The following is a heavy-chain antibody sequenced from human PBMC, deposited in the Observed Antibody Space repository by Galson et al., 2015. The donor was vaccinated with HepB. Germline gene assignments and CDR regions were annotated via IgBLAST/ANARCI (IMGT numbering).Heavy chain of an antibody. CDR3: ARVSSSNNYYYYYMDV. D-gene: IGHD6-6*01. Sequence: SVKVSCKASGYTFTSYGISWVRQAPGQGLEWMGWISAYNGNTNYAQKLQGRVTMTTDTSTSTAYMELRSLRSDDTAVYYCARVSSSNNYYYYYMDVWGKGTTVTVSS. J-gene: IGHJ6*03. V-gene: IGHV1-18*01. CDR2: ISAYNGNT. CDR1: GYTFTSYG.